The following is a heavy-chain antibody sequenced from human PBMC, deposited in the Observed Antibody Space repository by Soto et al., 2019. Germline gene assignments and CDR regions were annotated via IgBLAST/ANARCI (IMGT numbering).Heavy chain of an antibody. CDR2: ISAYNGNT. J-gene: IGHJ4*02. CDR3: ARDIAVAGDPLYFDY. Sequence: ASVKVSCKASGHTFTSYGISWVRQAPGQGLEWKGWISAYNGNTNYAQKLQGRVTMTTDTSTSTAYMELRSLRSDDTAVYYCARDIAVAGDPLYFDYWGQGTLVTVSS. V-gene: IGHV1-18*01. CDR1: GHTFTSYG. D-gene: IGHD6-19*01.